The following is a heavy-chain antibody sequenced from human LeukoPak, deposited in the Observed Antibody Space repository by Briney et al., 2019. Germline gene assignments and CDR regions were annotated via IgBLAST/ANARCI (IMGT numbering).Heavy chain of an antibody. J-gene: IGHJ3*01. D-gene: IGHD7-27*01. CDR1: GFGFSSGT. V-gene: IGHV3-21*06. CDR2: LSGSGRLV. Sequence: PGGSLRLSCAASGFGFSSGTMNWVRQAPGKALEWVSSLSGSGRLVWYAASVEGRFTISRDNAANSLFLQMNSLRVEDTAVYYCARDLQTGLAFDAWGQGTVVAVSS. CDR3: ARDLQTGLAFDA.